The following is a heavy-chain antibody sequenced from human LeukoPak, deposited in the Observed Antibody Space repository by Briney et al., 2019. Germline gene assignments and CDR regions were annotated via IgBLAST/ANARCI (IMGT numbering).Heavy chain of an antibody. J-gene: IGHJ4*02. CDR2: IYYSGST. Sequence: ASESLSLTCTLAGGSISSYYWSWIRQPPGKVLEWIGYIYYSGSTNYNPSLKRRFTISVDTSKNQFSLKLSSVTAADTAVYYCARFTSGWYGQTDWGQGTLVTVSS. V-gene: IGHV4-59*01. CDR3: ARFTSGWYGQTD. D-gene: IGHD6-19*01. CDR1: GGSISSYY.